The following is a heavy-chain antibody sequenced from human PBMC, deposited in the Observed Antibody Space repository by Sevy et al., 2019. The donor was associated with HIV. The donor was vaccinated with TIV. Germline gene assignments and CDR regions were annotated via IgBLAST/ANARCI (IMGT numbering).Heavy chain of an antibody. J-gene: IGHJ6*02. CDR2: IYSGGST. CDR3: ASPRGSSYTSGMDV. V-gene: IGHV3-53*01. CDR1: GFTVSSNY. D-gene: IGHD2-2*02. Sequence: GGSLRLSCAASGFTVSSNYMSWVRQAPGKGLEWVSVIYSGGSTYYADSVKGRFTISRDNSKNTLYLQMNSLRAEDTAVYYCASPRGSSYTSGMDVWGQGTTVTVSS.